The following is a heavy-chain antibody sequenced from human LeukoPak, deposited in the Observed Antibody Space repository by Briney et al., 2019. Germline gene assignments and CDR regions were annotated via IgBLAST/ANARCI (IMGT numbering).Heavy chain of an antibody. V-gene: IGHV3-33*01. D-gene: IGHD3-22*01. Sequence: AGGSLRLSCAASGFTFSSYGMHWVRQAPGKGLEWVAVIWYDGSNKYYADSVKGRFTISRDNSKNTLYLQMNSLRAEDTAVYYCARGGRYYDSSGSYDAFDIWGQGTMVTVSS. CDR2: IWYDGSNK. J-gene: IGHJ3*02. CDR1: GFTFSSYG. CDR3: ARGGRYYDSSGSYDAFDI.